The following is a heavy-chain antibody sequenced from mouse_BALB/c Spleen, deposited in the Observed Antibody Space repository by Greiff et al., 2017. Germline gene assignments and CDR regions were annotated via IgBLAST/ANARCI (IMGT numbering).Heavy chain of an antibody. J-gene: IGHJ4*01. Sequence: DVKLQESGGDLVKPGGSLKLSCAASGFTFSSYGMSWVRQTPDKRLEWVATISSGGSYTYYPDSVKGRFTISRDNAKNTLYLQMSSLKSEDTAMYYCARDYGYAMDYWGQGTSVTVSS. CDR1: GFTFSSYG. CDR3: ARDYGYAMDY. D-gene: IGHD1-1*02. V-gene: IGHV5-6*02. CDR2: ISSGGSYT.